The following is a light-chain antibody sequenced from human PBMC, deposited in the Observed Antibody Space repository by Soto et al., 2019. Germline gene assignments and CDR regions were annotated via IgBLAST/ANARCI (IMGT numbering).Light chain of an antibody. CDR1: QDIGND. CDR2: AAS. J-gene: IGKJ1*01. V-gene: IGKV1-6*01. Sequence: APQMTQSPSSLSASVGDRVTITCRASQDIGNDLGWYQQKPGKAPNLLIYAASSLQSGVPSRFSGSGSGTDFTLTISSLQPEDCATYYCLQDYNYPPTFGPGTRVEIK. CDR3: LQDYNYPPT.